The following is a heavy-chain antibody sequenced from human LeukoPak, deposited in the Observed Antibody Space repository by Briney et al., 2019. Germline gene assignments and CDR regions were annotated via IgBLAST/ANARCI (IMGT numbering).Heavy chain of an antibody. CDR1: GYTFTSYY. Sequence: GASVKVSCKASGYTFTSYYMHWVRQAPGQGLEWMGIINPSGGSTSYAQKFQGRVTMTRDTSTSTVYMELSSLRSEDTAVYYCARDRQPATAMVTGDYWGQGTLVIVST. D-gene: IGHD5-18*01. CDR2: INPSGGST. CDR3: ARDRQPATAMVTGDY. J-gene: IGHJ4*02. V-gene: IGHV1-46*01.